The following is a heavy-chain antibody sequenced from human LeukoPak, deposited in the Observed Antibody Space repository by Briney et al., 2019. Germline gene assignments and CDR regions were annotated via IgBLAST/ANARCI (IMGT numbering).Heavy chain of an antibody. CDR1: GYSISSGYY. J-gene: IGHJ4*02. Sequence: PETLSLTCAVSGYSISSGYYWGWIRQPPGKGLEWIGSIYHSGSTYYNPSLKSRVTISVDTSKNQFSLKLSSVTAADTAVYYCARFVGRNSAPEIGYWGQGTLVTVSS. D-gene: IGHD4-23*01. CDR2: IYHSGST. V-gene: IGHV4-38-2*01. CDR3: ARFVGRNSAPEIGY.